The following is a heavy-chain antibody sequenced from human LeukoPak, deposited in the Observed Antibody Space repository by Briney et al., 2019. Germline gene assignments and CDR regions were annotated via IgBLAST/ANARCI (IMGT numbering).Heavy chain of an antibody. CDR2: ISYSGST. J-gene: IGHJ4*02. D-gene: IGHD3-22*01. Sequence: PSENLSFNSSVSAGSIYTFYWSWLRQPPGKGLEWFGYISYSGSTNNNPCLKSRVTITVATSKNQSTLKLSSVTAADTAGYYCAREGYDTNIYYKADYWGQGTLVTVSS. CDR1: AGSIYTFY. V-gene: IGHV4-59*01. CDR3: AREGYDTNIYYKADY.